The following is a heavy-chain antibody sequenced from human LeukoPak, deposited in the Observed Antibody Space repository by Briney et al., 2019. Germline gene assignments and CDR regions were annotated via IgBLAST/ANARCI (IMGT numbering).Heavy chain of an antibody. J-gene: IGHJ3*02. Sequence: SETLSLTCTVSGDSISRTSYYWDWIRQPPGKGLEWIGNVFDSGSTHYNPSLKSRVTISVDTSKNQFSLRLSSVTAADTAVYYCARHTRPGHSGYENAFDIWGQGTMVTVSS. CDR2: VFDSGST. V-gene: IGHV4-39*01. D-gene: IGHD5-12*01. CDR1: GDSISRTSYY. CDR3: ARHTRPGHSGYENAFDI.